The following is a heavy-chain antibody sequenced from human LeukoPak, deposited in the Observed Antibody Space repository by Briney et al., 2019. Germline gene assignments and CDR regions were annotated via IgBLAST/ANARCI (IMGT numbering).Heavy chain of an antibody. CDR1: RFTFSSYS. CDR3: SSSGWLKDFDY. Sequence: GGSLRLSCAASRFTFSSYSMNWVRQAPGKGLEWVSSISSSSSYIYYADSVKGRFTISRDNAKNTLYLQMNSLRAEDTAVYYCSSSGWLKDFDYWGQGTLVTVSS. CDR2: ISSSSSYI. D-gene: IGHD6-19*01. J-gene: IGHJ4*02. V-gene: IGHV3-21*01.